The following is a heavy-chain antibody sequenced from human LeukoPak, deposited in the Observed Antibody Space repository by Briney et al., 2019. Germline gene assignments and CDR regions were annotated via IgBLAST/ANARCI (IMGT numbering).Heavy chain of an antibody. J-gene: IGHJ3*02. CDR1: GGSISSYY. CDR3: ARMGSGYYYRAFDI. D-gene: IGHD3-22*01. V-gene: IGHV4-59*01. CDR2: IYYSGST. Sequence: SETLSLTCTVSGGSISSYYWSWIRQPPGKGLEWIGYIYYSGSTNYNPSLKSRVTISVDTSKNQFSLKLSSVTAADTAVYYCARMGSGYYYRAFDIWGQGTMVTVSS.